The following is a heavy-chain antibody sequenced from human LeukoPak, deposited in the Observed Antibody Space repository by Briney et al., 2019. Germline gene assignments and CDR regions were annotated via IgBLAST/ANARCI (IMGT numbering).Heavy chain of an antibody. Sequence: SETLSLTCTVSGGSISSSSYYWGWIRQPPGKGLEWIGSIYYSGSTYYNPSLKSRVTISVDTSKNQFSLKLSSVTAADTAVYYCARLSYDFWGGYYLGLAGFDPWGQGTLVTVSS. J-gene: IGHJ5*02. CDR1: GGSISSSSYY. D-gene: IGHD3-3*01. CDR3: ARLSYDFWGGYYLGLAGFDP. CDR2: IYYSGST. V-gene: IGHV4-39*01.